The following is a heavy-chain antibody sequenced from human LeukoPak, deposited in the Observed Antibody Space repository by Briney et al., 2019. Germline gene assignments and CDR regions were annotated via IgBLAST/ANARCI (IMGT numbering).Heavy chain of an antibody. CDR2: IDPNSGGT. CDR3: ASSTYYYDSSGYSY. J-gene: IGHJ4*02. CDR1: GYTFTGYY. D-gene: IGHD3-22*01. Sequence: GASVKVSCKATGYTFTGYYMHWVRQAPGQGLEWMGWIDPNSGGTNYAQKFQGRVTMTRDTSISSAYTELSRLRSDDTAVYYCASSTYYYDSSGYSYWGQGTLVTVSS. V-gene: IGHV1-2*02.